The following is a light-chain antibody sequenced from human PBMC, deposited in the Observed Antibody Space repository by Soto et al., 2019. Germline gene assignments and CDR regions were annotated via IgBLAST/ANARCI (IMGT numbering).Light chain of an antibody. CDR2: ATS. CDR3: QQYNTYPIT. Sequence: DIQMTQSPSSLSASVGDRVTITCRASQSISTWLAWYQQKPGKAPKSLIYATSNLQSGVPSRFSGSGFGTEFTLTISSLQPEDFATYYCQQYNTYPITFGQGTRLETK. CDR1: QSISTW. V-gene: IGKV1D-16*01. J-gene: IGKJ5*01.